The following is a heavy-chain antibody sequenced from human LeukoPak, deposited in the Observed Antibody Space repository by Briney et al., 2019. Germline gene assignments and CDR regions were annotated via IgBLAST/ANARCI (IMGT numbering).Heavy chain of an antibody. CDR1: GYTFTSYG. CDR3: ARGTDNHESSGYYDY. V-gene: IGHV1-18*01. Sequence: ASVKVSCKASGYTFTSYGISWVRQAPGQGLEWMGWISAYNGNTNYAQKLQGRVTMTTDTSTNIAYMELRSLRSDDTAVFYCARGTDNHESSGYYDYWGQGTLVTVSS. J-gene: IGHJ4*02. CDR2: ISAYNGNT. D-gene: IGHD3-22*01.